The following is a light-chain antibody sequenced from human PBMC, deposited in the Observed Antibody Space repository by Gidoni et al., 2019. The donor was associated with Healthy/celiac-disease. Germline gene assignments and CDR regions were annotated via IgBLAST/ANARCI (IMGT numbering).Light chain of an antibody. CDR1: QSVSGY. V-gene: IGKV3-11*01. J-gene: IGKJ1*01. CDR3: QQRSNWRT. CDR2: DAS. Sequence: ESALTQSPATLSLSPGDRDTLACRASQSVSGYLAWYQQKPGQAPRPLIYDASNKATGNPGRFSGNGSGTDFTLTISSLGPEDFAVYYCQQRSNWRTFGQGTKVEIK.